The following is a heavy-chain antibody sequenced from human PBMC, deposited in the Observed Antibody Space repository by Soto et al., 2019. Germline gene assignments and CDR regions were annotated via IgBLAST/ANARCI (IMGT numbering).Heavy chain of an antibody. V-gene: IGHV3-21*01. CDR1: GFTFCSYS. CDR2: ISSSSSYI. Sequence: GGSLRLSCAASGFTFCSYSMNCVRQAPGKGLEWVSSISSSSSYIYYADSVKGRFTIYRDNAKNSLYLQMISLRAEDTAVYYCARADYDFWSGWTSLYFEYWGQGTLVTVSS. CDR3: ARADYDFWSGWTSLYFEY. D-gene: IGHD3-3*01. J-gene: IGHJ4*02.